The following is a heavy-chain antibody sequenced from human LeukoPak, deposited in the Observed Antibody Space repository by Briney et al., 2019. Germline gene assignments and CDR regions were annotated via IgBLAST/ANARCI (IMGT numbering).Heavy chain of an antibody. CDR3: ARPRGYSYGAFDY. CDR1: GFTFSNYA. J-gene: IGHJ4*02. Sequence: PGGSLRLSCAASGFTFSNYAMSWVRQAPGKGLEWVSVLSGGGGNTYYTDSVKGRFTISRDNSKNTLYLQMNSLRAEDTAVYYCARPRGYSYGAFDYWGQGTLVTVSS. V-gene: IGHV3-23*01. CDR2: LSGGGGNT. D-gene: IGHD5-18*01.